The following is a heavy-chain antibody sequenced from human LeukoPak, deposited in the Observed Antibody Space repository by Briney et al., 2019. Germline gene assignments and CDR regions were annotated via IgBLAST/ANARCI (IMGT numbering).Heavy chain of an antibody. D-gene: IGHD5-18*01. CDR3: AREAYSYGSYYFDY. J-gene: IGHJ4*02. CDR1: GGSISSYY. V-gene: IGHV4-4*07. CDR2: IYTSGST. Sequence: PSETLSLTXTVSGGSISSYYWSWIRQPAGKGLEWIGRIYTSGSTNYNPSLKSRVTMSVDTSKNQFSLKLSSVTAADTAVYYCAREAYSYGSYYFDYWGQGTLVTVSS.